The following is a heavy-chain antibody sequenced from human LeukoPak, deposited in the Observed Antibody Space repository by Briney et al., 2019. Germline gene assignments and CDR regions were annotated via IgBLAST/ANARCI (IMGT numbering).Heavy chain of an antibody. CDR2: IRSDGSIK. J-gene: IGHJ4*02. D-gene: IGHD2-2*01. CDR3: VKDGHCTHTSCYYFDY. CDR1: GFTFSSYG. V-gene: IGHV3-30*02. Sequence: PGGSLRLSCAASGFTFSSYGMHWVRQAPGKGLEWVAFIRSDGSIKYYTESLKGRFTISRDNSKNTLYLQMNSLRAEDTAVYYCVKDGHCTHTSCYYFDYWGQGTLVTVSS.